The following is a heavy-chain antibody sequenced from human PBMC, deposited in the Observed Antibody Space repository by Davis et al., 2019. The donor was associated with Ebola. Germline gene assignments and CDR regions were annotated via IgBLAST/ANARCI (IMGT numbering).Heavy chain of an antibody. CDR3: ALLPYYDFWSGPYYYGMDV. CDR1: GYTFTGYY. CDR2: MNPNSGNT. V-gene: IGHV1-8*02. Sequence: ASVKVSCKASGYTFTGYYMHWVRQAPGQGLEWMGWMNPNSGNTGYAQKFQGRVTMTRNTSISTAYMELRSLRSDDTAVYYCALLPYYDFWSGPYYYGMDVWGQGTTVTVSS. J-gene: IGHJ6*02. D-gene: IGHD3-3*01.